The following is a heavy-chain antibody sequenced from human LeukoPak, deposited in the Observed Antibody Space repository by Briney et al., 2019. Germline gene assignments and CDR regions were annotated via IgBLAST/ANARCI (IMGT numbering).Heavy chain of an antibody. J-gene: IGHJ4*02. CDR2: INSDGSRT. CDR1: GFTFSSYW. CDR3: ATSRSFDY. Sequence: GGSLRLSCAASGFTFSSYWMHWVRHAPGKGLVWVSLINSDGSRTKYADSVKGRFTISRDNAKNTLYLQMNSLRAEDTAVYYCATSRSFDYWGQGTLVTVSS. V-gene: IGHV3-74*03.